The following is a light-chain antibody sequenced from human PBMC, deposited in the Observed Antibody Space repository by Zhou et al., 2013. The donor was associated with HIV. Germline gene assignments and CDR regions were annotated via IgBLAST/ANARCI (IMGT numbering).Light chain of an antibody. V-gene: IGKV3-20*01. Sequence: EIVLTQSPGTLSLSPGERATLSCRASQSISSRHLAWYQQTPGQAPRLLIYGASSRATGIPDRFSGSGSGTDFTLTIGRLEPEDFAVYYCQQYGSSLWTFGRRDQGGNQT. J-gene: IGKJ1*01. CDR2: GAS. CDR3: QQYGSSLWT. CDR1: QSISSRH.